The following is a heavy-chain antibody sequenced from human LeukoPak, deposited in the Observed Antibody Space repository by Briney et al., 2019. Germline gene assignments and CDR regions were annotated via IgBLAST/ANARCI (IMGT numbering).Heavy chain of an antibody. CDR3: ARDATRFNYYDSSGYQCDY. D-gene: IGHD3-22*01. V-gene: IGHV3-48*03. CDR1: GFTFSSYE. Sequence: GGSLRLSCAASGFTFSSYEMNWVRQAPGKGLEWVSYISSSGSTIYYADSVKGRFTISRDNAKNSLYLQMNSLRAEDTAVYYCARDATRFNYYDSSGYQCDYWGQGTLVTVSS. J-gene: IGHJ4*02. CDR2: ISSSGSTI.